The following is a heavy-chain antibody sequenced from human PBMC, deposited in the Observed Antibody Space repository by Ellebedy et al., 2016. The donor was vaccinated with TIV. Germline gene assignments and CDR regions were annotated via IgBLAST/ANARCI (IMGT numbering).Heavy chain of an antibody. Sequence: GSLRLSXAVYGGSFSGYYWSWIRQPPGKGLEWIGEINHSGSTNYNPSLKSRVTISVDTSKNQFSLKLSSVTAADTAVYYCARSIGGDYYYYGMDVWGQGTTVTVSS. CDR3: ARSIGGDYYYYGMDV. CDR1: GGSFSGYY. D-gene: IGHD1-26*01. J-gene: IGHJ6*02. V-gene: IGHV4-34*01. CDR2: INHSGST.